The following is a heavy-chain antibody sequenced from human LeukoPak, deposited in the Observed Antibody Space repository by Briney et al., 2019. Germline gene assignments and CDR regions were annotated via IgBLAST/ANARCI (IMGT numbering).Heavy chain of an antibody. CDR1: GFTFDDYA. J-gene: IGHJ1*01. CDR3: AESSSSWYNVYFQR. Sequence: AGGSLRLSCAASGFTFDDYAMHWVRQAPGKGLEWVSLISGDGGSTYYADSVKGRFTISRDNSKNSLYLQMNSLRTEDAALYYCAESSSSWYNVYFQRWGQGTLVTVSS. V-gene: IGHV3-43*02. D-gene: IGHD6-13*01. CDR2: ISGDGGST.